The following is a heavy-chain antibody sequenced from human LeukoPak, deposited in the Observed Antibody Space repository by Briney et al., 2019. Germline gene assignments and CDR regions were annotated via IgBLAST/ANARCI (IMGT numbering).Heavy chain of an antibody. V-gene: IGHV3-30*04. D-gene: IGHD6-6*01. CDR2: ISYDGSNK. Sequence: GGSLRLSCAASGFTFTSYAMHWVRQAAGKGLEWVAVISYDGSNKYYADSVKGRFTISRDNSKNTLYLQMNSLRLEDTAVYYCAQDSSSATLDYWGQGTLVTVSS. CDR1: GFTFTSYA. J-gene: IGHJ4*02. CDR3: AQDSSSATLDY.